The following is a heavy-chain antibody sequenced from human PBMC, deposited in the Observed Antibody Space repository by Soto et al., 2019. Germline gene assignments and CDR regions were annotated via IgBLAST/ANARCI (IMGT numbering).Heavy chain of an antibody. CDR1: GFSFSSYG. D-gene: IGHD2-2*01. J-gene: IGHJ6*02. CDR2: ISYDGSRK. CDR3: VKDRRTEAYGMEV. V-gene: IGHV3-30*18. Sequence: QVQLVESGGGVVQPGSSLRLSCTASGFSFSSYGMHWVRQAPGKGLEWVAVISYDGSRKFYADSVEGRFTISRDTSKNTLYLQRNSLRPEDTAVFYCVKDRRTEAYGMEVWGQGTTVIVSS.